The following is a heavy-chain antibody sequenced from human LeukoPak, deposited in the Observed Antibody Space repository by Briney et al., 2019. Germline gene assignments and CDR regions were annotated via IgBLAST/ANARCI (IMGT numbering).Heavy chain of an antibody. J-gene: IGHJ4*02. Sequence: SVKVSCKASGGTFSSYAISWVRQAPGQGLEWMGRIIPIFDTVNYAQKFQGRVTITTDESTSTAYMELGSLRSEDTAVYYCARSGLGRYRSGRMGGFVYWGQGTLVTVSS. CDR2: IIPIFDTV. D-gene: IGHD5-18*01. V-gene: IGHV1-69*05. CDR1: GGTFSSYA. CDR3: ARSGLGRYRSGRMGGFVY.